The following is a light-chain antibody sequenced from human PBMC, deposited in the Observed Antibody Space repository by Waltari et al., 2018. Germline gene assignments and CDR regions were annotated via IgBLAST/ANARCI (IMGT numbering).Light chain of an antibody. Sequence: VMTQSPLSLPVTPGEPATISCRPSQSLVHKDGYTYLNWFHQRPGQSPRRLFFKATYRDSGVPDRFSGSGSATDFTLNISRVEADDVGVYFCMQPVKWPPGFGPGTKVDIK. CDR2: KAT. J-gene: IGKJ3*01. V-gene: IGKV2-30*02. CDR3: MQPVKWPPG. CDR1: QSLVHKDGYTY.